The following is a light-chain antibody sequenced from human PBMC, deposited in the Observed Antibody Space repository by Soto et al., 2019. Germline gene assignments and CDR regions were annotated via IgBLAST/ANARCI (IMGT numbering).Light chain of an antibody. CDR2: DVS. CDR3: CSYAGSYVV. Sequence: QSALTQPRSVSGSPGQSVTISCTGTSSDVGGYNYVSWYQQHPGKAPKLMNYDVSKRPSGVPDRFSGSKSGNTASLTISGLQDEDEADYYCCSYAGSYVVFGGGTQLTVL. V-gene: IGLV2-11*01. CDR1: SSDVGGYNY. J-gene: IGLJ2*01.